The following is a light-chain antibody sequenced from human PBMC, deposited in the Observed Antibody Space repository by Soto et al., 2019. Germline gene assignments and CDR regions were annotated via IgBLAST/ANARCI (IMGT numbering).Light chain of an antibody. J-gene: IGLJ3*02. CDR2: EVN. Sequence: QSALTQPPSASGSPGQSVTISCTGTSSDVGVYNYVSWYQQHPGKAPKLLIYEVNQRPSGVPDRFSGSKSGNTASLSVSGLQADDEADYYCNSYAGSNNVVFGGGTKLTVL. CDR1: SSDVGVYNY. CDR3: NSYAGSNNVV. V-gene: IGLV2-8*01.